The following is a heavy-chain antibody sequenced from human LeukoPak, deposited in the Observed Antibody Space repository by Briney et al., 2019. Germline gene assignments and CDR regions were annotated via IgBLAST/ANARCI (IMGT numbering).Heavy chain of an antibody. CDR3: ARELIIVGARPYDY. V-gene: IGHV3-74*01. Sequence: GGSLRLSRAASGFTFSSYWIHWVRQAPGKGLVWVSRINSDGSSTSYADSVKGRFTISRDNAKNTLYLQMNSLRAEDTAVYYCARELIIVGARPYDYWGQGTLVTVSS. CDR1: GFTFSSYW. D-gene: IGHD1-26*01. CDR2: INSDGSST. J-gene: IGHJ4*02.